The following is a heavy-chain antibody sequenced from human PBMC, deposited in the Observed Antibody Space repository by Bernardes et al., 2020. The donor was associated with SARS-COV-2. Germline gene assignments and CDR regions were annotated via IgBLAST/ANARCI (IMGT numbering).Heavy chain of an antibody. CDR2: IYSGGSR. J-gene: IGHJ4*02. V-gene: IGHV3-66*02. Sequence: GGSLRLSCAASGFSVGNNYMSWVRRAPGKGLEWVSLIYSGGSRYYADSVEGRFTISRDRSKNTLYLQMNSLTVEDTAVYYCTRDPIEVDAEGYWGQGTLVTVFS. CDR3: TRDPIEVDAEGY. CDR1: GFSVGNNY. D-gene: IGHD2-15*01.